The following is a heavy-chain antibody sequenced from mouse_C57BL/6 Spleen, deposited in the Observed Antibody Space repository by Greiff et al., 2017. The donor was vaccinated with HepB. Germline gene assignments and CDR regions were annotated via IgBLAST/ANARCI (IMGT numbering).Heavy chain of an antibody. D-gene: IGHD2-3*01. CDR2: IHPNSGST. CDR1: GYTFTSYW. V-gene: IGHV1-64*01. Sequence: VKLQQPGAELVKPGASVKLSCKASGYTFTSYWMHWVKQRPGQGLEWIGMIHPNSGSTNYNEKFKSKATLTVDKSSSTAYMQLSSLTSEDSAVYYCARWEDGGGFDYWGQGTTLTVSS. J-gene: IGHJ2*01. CDR3: ARWEDGGGFDY.